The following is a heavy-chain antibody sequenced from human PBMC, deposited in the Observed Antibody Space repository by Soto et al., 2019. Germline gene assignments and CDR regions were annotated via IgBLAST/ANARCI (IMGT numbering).Heavy chain of an antibody. Sequence: SGPTLVKPTQPLTLTCTFSGFSLSTSGVGVGWIRQPPGKALEWLALIYWDDDKRYSPSLKGRLTITRDTSKNRVVLKMTNMDPVDTATYYCAHVAAYDILTGYYIRPEYFQHWGQGTLVTVSS. CDR2: IYWDDDK. J-gene: IGHJ1*01. CDR1: GFSLSTSGVG. D-gene: IGHD3-9*01. CDR3: AHVAAYDILTGYYIRPEYFQH. V-gene: IGHV2-5*02.